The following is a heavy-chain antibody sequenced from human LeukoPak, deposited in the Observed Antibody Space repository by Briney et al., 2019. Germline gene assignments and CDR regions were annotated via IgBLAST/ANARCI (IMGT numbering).Heavy chain of an antibody. D-gene: IGHD6-6*01. J-gene: IGHJ5*02. V-gene: IGHV3-66*01. CDR1: TFTVASNY. Sequence: GGSLRLSCAAFTFTVASNYMGWVRQAPGKGLEWVSVIYSGGSTYYADSVKGRFTISRDTSKNTLYLQMNSQRREDTAVYYCAKSREAARRGFDPWGQGTLVTVSS. CDR3: AKSREAARRGFDP. CDR2: IYSGGST.